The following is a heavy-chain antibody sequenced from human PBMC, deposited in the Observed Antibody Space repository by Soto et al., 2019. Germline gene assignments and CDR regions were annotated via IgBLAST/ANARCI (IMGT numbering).Heavy chain of an antibody. D-gene: IGHD1-20*01. V-gene: IGHV4-39*01. J-gene: IGHJ4*02. CDR1: GGSISSSSYY. Sequence: PSETLSLTCTVSGGSISSSSYYWGWIRQPPGKGLEWIGSIYYSGSTYYNPSLKSRVTISVDTSKNQFSLKLSSVTAADTAVYYCARPNITEDVDYWGQGTLVTVSS. CDR2: IYYSGST. CDR3: ARPNITEDVDY.